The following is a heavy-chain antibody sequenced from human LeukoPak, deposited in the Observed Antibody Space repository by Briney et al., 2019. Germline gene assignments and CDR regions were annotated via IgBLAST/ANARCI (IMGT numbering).Heavy chain of an antibody. CDR2: INPNSGGT. D-gene: IGHD6-13*01. V-gene: IGHV1-2*02. Sequence: ASVTVSCKASGYTFTGYYMHWVRQAPGQGLEGMGWINPNSGGTNYAQKFQGRVTMTRDTSISTAYMELSRLRSDDTAVYYCAREAAIAAAVSDYWGQGTLVTVSS. CDR3: AREAAIAAAVSDY. J-gene: IGHJ4*02. CDR1: GYTFTGYY.